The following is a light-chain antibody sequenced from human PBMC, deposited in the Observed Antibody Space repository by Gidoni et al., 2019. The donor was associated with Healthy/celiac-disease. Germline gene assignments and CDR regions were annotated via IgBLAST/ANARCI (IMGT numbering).Light chain of an antibody. CDR3: QQSYSTPRA. J-gene: IGKJ1*01. V-gene: IGKV1-39*01. Sequence: DIQMTQSPSSLSASVVDRVTITCRASQSISSYLNWYQQKPGKAPKLLIYSASSLQSGVPSRFSCSGAGTDFSLTISSLQPEDFATFYCQQSYSTPRAFGQGTKVEIK. CDR1: QSISSY. CDR2: SAS.